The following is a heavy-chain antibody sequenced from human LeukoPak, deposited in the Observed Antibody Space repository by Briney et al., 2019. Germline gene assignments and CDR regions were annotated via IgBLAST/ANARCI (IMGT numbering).Heavy chain of an antibody. D-gene: IGHD5-12*01. J-gene: IGHJ6*03. CDR1: GGSISSGSYY. CDR2: IYTSGST. CDR3: ARDVGYRQYYYYMDV. Sequence: SETLSLTCTVSGGSISSGSYYWSWIRQPAGKGLEWIGRIYTSGSTNYNPSLKSRVTISVDTSKNQFSLKLSSVTAADTAVYYCARDVGYRQYYYYMDVWGKGTTVTVSS. V-gene: IGHV4-61*02.